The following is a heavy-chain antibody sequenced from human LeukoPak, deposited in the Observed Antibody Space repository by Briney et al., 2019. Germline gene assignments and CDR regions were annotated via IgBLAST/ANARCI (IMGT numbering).Heavy chain of an antibody. CDR3: ARCTLAFSSSTGCYSNAIGV. J-gene: IGHJ6*02. CDR2: IYTSGST. CDR1: GGSISSGTDY. Sequence: SQTLSLTCTVSGGSISSGTDYWSWIRQPAGKGLEWLGRIYTSGSTNYNPSLKSRVTISVDTSKNQFSLKLSSVTAAESAVYYCARCTLAFSSSTGCYSNAIGVWGQGTTVTVSS. V-gene: IGHV4-61*02. D-gene: IGHD2-2*01.